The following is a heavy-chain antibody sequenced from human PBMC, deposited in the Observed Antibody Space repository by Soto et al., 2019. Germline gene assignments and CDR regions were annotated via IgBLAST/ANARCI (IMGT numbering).Heavy chain of an antibody. CDR2: INHSGST. CDR3: ARGQRITIFGVVKNGMDV. CDR1: GGSFSGYY. V-gene: IGHV4-34*01. D-gene: IGHD3-3*01. Sequence: SETLSLTCAVYGGSFSGYYWSWIRQPPGKGLEWIGEINHSGSTNYNPSLKSRVTISVDTSKNQFSPKLSSVTAADTAVYYCARGQRITIFGVVKNGMDVWGQGXTVTVSS. J-gene: IGHJ6*02.